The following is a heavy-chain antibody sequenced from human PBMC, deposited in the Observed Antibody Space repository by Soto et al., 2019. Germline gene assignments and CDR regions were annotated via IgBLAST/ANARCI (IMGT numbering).Heavy chain of an antibody. CDR2: INPSGGST. D-gene: IGHD6-13*01. Sequence: ASVKVSCKASGYTFTSYYMHWVRQAPGQGLEWMGLINPSGGSTRYVQKFQGRVTMTRDTSTSTVYMELTSLRSEDTAVYYCVKYSSTSTRAFDIWGQGTMVTVSS. CDR3: VKYSSTSTRAFDI. V-gene: IGHV1-46*01. CDR1: GYTFTSYY. J-gene: IGHJ3*02.